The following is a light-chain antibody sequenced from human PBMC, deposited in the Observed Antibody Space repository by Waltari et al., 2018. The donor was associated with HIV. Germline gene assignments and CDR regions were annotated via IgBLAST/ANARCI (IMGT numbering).Light chain of an antibody. CDR3: QQYNSYST. V-gene: IGKV1-5*03. Sequence: DIQMTQSPSTLSASVGDRVTITCRASQSISSWLAWYQQKPGKAPKLLIYKASSLQSGVPSRVSGSGSGTEFTLTISSLQPEDFATYYCQQYNSYSTFGQGTKLEIK. J-gene: IGKJ2*01. CDR2: KAS. CDR1: QSISSW.